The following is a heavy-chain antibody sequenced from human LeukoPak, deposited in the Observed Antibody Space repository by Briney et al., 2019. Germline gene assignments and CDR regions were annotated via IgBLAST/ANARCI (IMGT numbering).Heavy chain of an antibody. CDR2: IYTSGST. CDR3: ARDAYSSSWYNYYAFDI. V-gene: IGHV4-4*07. J-gene: IGHJ3*02. Sequence: SETLSLTCTVSGGSISSYYWSWIRQPAGKGLEWIGRIYTSGSTNYNPSLTSRVTMSVDTSKNQFSLKLSSVTAADTAVYYCARDAYSSSWYNYYAFDIWGQGTMVTVSS. CDR1: GGSISSYY. D-gene: IGHD6-13*01.